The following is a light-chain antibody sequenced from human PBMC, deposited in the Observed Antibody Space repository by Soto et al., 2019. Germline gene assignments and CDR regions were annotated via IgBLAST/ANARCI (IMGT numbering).Light chain of an antibody. CDR1: QGISSY. Sequence: AMRLTQSPSSCSASTGDRVTIHCQASQGISSYLAWYQQKPGKAPKLLIYAASTLQSGVPSRFSGSGSGTEFTLTISSLQPDDFATYYCQQYNSYSTWTCGQGTKG. J-gene: IGKJ1*01. CDR2: AAS. V-gene: IGKV1-8*01. CDR3: QQYNSYSTWT.